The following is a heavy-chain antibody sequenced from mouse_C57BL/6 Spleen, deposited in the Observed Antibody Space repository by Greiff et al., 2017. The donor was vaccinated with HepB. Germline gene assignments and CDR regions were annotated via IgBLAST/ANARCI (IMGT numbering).Heavy chain of an antibody. D-gene: IGHD2-4*01. CDR1: GYSFTDYN. CDR2: INPNYGTT. V-gene: IGHV1-39*01. CDR3: ARRGYDYGDYYAMDY. J-gene: IGHJ4*01. Sequence: EVKLMESGPELVKPGASVKISCKASGYSFTDYNMNWVKQSNGKSLEWIGVINPNYGTTSYNQKFKGKATLTVDQSSSTAYMQLNSLTSEDSAVYYCARRGYDYGDYYAMDYWGQGTSVTVSS.